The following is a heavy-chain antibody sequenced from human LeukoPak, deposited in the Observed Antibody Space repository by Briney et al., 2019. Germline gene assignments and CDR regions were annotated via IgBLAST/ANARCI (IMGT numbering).Heavy chain of an antibody. Sequence: GSLRLSCAASGFTFSIYWMNWVRQPPGKGLEWIGEINHSGSTNYNPSLKSRVTISVDTSKNQFSLKLSSVTAADTAVYYCARAIRTRSPPMVPPAGFDPWGQGTLVTVSS. D-gene: IGHD3-10*01. V-gene: IGHV4-34*01. CDR2: INHSGST. CDR3: ARAIRTRSPPMVPPAGFDP. CDR1: GFTFSIYW. J-gene: IGHJ5*02.